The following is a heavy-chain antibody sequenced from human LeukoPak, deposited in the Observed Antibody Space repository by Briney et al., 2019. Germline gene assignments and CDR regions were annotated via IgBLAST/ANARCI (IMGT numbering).Heavy chain of an antibody. CDR2: ISGSGGST. D-gene: IGHD6-19*01. CDR3: ARVRIAVAVGFFDY. CDR1: GFTFRSYA. V-gene: IGHV3-23*01. Sequence: GGSLRLSCAASGFTFRSYAMSWVRQAPGKGLEWVSAISGSGGSTYYADSVKGRFTISRDNSKNTLFLQMNSLRAEDTAVYYCARVRIAVAVGFFDYWGQGTLVTVSP. J-gene: IGHJ4*02.